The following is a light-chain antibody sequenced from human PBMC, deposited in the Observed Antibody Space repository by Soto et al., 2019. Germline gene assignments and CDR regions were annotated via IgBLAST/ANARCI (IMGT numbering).Light chain of an antibody. CDR3: QQYNRYRT. CDR1: QSINRW. J-gene: IGKJ1*01. V-gene: IGKV1-5*03. CDR2: EAS. Sequence: DMQMTQSPSTLSASVGDRVTITCRASQSINRWLAWYQHKPGKAPALLIYEASSLESGVPSRFSGSGFGTEFTFTISSLQPDDFATYSCQQYNRYRTFGQGTKVEIK.